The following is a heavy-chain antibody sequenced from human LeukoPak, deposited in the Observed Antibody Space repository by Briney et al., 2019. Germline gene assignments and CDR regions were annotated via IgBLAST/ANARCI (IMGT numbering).Heavy chain of an antibody. CDR1: GFTFSSSS. CDR3: ARTIYCSGGSCYGYFDY. V-gene: IGHV3-21*01. Sequence: PGGSLRLSSAASGFTFSSSSTKSVPAAPGERLESVSHIISSSSYIYSADSVRGEFTFSRDNAKNSLYLQMNSLRAEDTAVYYCARTIYCSGGSCYGYFDYWGQGTLVTVSS. D-gene: IGHD2-15*01. CDR2: IISSSSYI. J-gene: IGHJ4*02.